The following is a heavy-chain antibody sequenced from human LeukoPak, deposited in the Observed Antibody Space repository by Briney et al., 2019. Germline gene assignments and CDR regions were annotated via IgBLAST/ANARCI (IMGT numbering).Heavy chain of an antibody. Sequence: GGSLRLSCAASGFTFSSYGMHWVRQAPGKGLEWVAFIRYDGSNKYYADSVKGRFTISRDNSKNTLYLQMNSLRAEDTAVYYCAKDYGDYVGYYYYMDVWGKGTTVTISS. CDR3: AKDYGDYVGYYYYMDV. CDR1: GFTFSSYG. V-gene: IGHV3-30*02. D-gene: IGHD4-17*01. CDR2: IRYDGSNK. J-gene: IGHJ6*03.